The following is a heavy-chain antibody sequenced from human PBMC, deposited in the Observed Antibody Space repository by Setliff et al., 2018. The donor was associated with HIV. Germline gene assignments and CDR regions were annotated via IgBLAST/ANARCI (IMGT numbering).Heavy chain of an antibody. CDR3: ARQTVHTTHPLDFGSPNRDYYYGMDV. V-gene: IGHV5-51*01. CDR2: IYPGDSDT. Sequence: PGESLKISCKGSAYSFTTFWIAWVRQMPGKGLEWMGIIYPGDSDTTYSPSFQGQVTISVDKSISTAYLQWSSLKASDSAMYYCARQTVHTTHPLDFGSPNRDYYYGMDVWGQGTTVTVSS. CDR1: AYSFTTFW. D-gene: IGHD1-1*01. J-gene: IGHJ6*02.